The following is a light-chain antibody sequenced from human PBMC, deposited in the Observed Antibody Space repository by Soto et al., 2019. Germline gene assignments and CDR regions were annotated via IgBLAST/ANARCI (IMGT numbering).Light chain of an antibody. J-gene: IGKJ4*01. Sequence: EIVMTQSPATLSVSPGESATLSCRASHSVNSNLAWYQQKPGRAPRLLLYGASTRATGLPARFSGRGSGTEFTLTISSLQSKDFAVYYCQQYNNWTPLTFGGGTKVEIK. V-gene: IGKV3-15*01. CDR1: HSVNSN. CDR2: GAS. CDR3: QQYNNWTPLT.